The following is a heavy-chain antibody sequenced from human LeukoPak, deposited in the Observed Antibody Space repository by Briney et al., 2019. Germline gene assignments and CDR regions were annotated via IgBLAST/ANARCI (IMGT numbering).Heavy chain of an antibody. D-gene: IGHD3-10*01. J-gene: IGHJ4*02. V-gene: IGHV3-23*01. CDR3: AKRAYGSGNNYFDY. CDR2: ISGGGGST. CDR1: GFTFSSYA. Sequence: GGSLRLSCAASGFTFSSYAMHWVRQAPGKGLEWVSVISGGGGSTYDADSVKGRFTISRDNPKNTLYLQMNSLRAEDTAVYYCAKRAYGSGNNYFDYWGQGALVTVSS.